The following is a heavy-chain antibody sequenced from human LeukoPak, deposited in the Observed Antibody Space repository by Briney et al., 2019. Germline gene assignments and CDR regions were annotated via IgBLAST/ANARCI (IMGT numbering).Heavy chain of an antibody. CDR1: EFSVGSNY. CDR3: ARRSYGRGGYYFDY. Sequence: GGSLRLSCAASEFSVGSNYMTWVRQAPGKGLEWGANIKQDGSEKYYVDSLKGRFTISRDNAKNSLYLQMNSLRAEDTAVYYCARRSYGRGGYYFDYWGQGTLVTVSS. CDR2: IKQDGSEK. J-gene: IGHJ4*02. V-gene: IGHV3-7*01. D-gene: IGHD3-10*01.